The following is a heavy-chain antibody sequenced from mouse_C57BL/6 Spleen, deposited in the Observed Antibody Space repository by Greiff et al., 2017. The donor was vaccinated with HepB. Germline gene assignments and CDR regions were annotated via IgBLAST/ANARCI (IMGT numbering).Heavy chain of an antibody. CDR2: IDPSDSYT. D-gene: IGHD1-1*01. Sequence: QVQLQQPGAELVKPGASVKLSCKASGYTFTSYWMQWVKQRPGQGLEWIGEIDPSDSYTNYNQKFKGKATLTVDTSASTAYMQLSSLASEDSAVYYCARGRLNCSSSYYFDYWGQGTTLTVSS. CDR1: GYTFTSYW. CDR3: ARGRLNCSSSYYFDY. V-gene: IGHV1-50*01. J-gene: IGHJ2*01.